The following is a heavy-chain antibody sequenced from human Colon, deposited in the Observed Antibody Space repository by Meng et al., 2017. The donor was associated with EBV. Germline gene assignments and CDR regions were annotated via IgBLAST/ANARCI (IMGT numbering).Heavy chain of an antibody. Sequence: VQLQASGPELVKASGTLSLTCAVSGASVRSVTWWTWVRQPPGKGLEWIGEIYHGGSPNYNPSLESRVTISVDKSKNQFSLDLTSVTAADTAVYFCARVMRYQLLRFFDYWGQGILVTVSS. V-gene: IGHV4-4*02. CDR2: IYHGGSP. D-gene: IGHD2-2*01. J-gene: IGHJ4*02. CDR3: ARVMRYQLLRFFDY. CDR1: GASVRSVTW.